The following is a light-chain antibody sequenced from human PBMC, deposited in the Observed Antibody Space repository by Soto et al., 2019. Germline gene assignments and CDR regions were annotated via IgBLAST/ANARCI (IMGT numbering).Light chain of an antibody. J-gene: IGKJ5*01. CDR3: QQYKNRPL. Sequence: IVLTQAPATLCVSPGEGVTLTCRASQSVRSHLSWYQQKPGQPPRVLIYGASTRATGIPARFSGSGFGTEFTLTISSLQSEDFAVYYYQQYKNRPLFGQGTRLEN. V-gene: IGKV3-15*01. CDR1: QSVRSH. CDR2: GAS.